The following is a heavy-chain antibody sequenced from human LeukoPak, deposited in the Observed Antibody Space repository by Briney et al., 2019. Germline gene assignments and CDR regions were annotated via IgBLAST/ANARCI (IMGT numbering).Heavy chain of an antibody. J-gene: IGHJ4*02. Sequence: GGFLRLSCAASGFTFSSYAISWVRQAPGKGLERVSTISGSGGGTYYADSVKGRFTISRDNSKNTLYLQMNGLRAEDAAVYYCAKSVGYTTVTTFDSWGQGTLVTVSS. CDR3: AKSVGYTTVTTFDS. V-gene: IGHV3-23*01. CDR1: GFTFSSYA. CDR2: ISGSGGGT. D-gene: IGHD4-17*01.